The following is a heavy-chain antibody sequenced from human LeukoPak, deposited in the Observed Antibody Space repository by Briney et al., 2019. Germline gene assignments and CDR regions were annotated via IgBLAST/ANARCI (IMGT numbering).Heavy chain of an antibody. D-gene: IGHD3-10*02. V-gene: IGHV3-53*01. CDR2: IYSGGST. CDR1: GFTVDSNY. CDR3: ALFPGQGY. J-gene: IGHJ4*02. Sequence: TGGSLRLSCAAFGFTVDSNYMTWVRQAPGRGLEWVSVIYSGGSTYYADSVKGRFTISRDNSKNTLYLQVNSLRADDTAIYYCALFPGQGYWGQGTLVTVSS.